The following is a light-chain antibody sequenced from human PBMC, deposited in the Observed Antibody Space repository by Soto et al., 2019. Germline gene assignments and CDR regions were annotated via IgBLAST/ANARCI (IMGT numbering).Light chain of an antibody. CDR1: QSVTSRS. CDR2: AAS. J-gene: IGKJ1*01. Sequence: EIVLTQSPGTLSLSPGERVTLSCRASQSVTSRSLAWYQKKPGQAPRLLIYAASTRASGIPDGFSGGGSGTDFTITISRLEPEDFAVYYCQHYSSSRWTFGQGTKVEVK. V-gene: IGKV3-20*01. CDR3: QHYSSSRWT.